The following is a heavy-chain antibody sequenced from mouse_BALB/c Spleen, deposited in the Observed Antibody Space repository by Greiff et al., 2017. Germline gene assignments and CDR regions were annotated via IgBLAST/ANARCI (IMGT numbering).Heavy chain of an antibody. V-gene: IGHV1-7*01. CDR3: GSYAMDY. CDR2: INPSTGYT. Sequence: VQLQQSGAELAKPGASVKMSCKASGYTFTSYWMHWVKQRPGQGLEWIGYINPSTGYTEYNQKFKDKATLTADKSSSTAYMQLSSLTSEDSAVYYCGSYAMDYWGQGTSVTVSS. J-gene: IGHJ4*01. CDR1: GYTFTSYW.